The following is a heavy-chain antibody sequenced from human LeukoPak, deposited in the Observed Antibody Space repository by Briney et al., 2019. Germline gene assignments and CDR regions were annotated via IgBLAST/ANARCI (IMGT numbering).Heavy chain of an antibody. CDR1: GFTFSSYE. Sequence: WGSLRLSCAASGFTFSSYEMNWVRQAPGKGLEWVSYISSSGSTIYYPDSVRGRFTISRDNAKNSLYLQMNSLRAEDTAVYYCARASYSSSWYADYWGQGTLVTVSS. CDR2: ISSSGSTI. J-gene: IGHJ4*02. D-gene: IGHD6-13*01. V-gene: IGHV3-48*03. CDR3: ARASYSSSWYADY.